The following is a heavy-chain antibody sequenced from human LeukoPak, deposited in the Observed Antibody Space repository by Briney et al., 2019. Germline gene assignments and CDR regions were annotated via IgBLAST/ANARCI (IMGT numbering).Heavy chain of an antibody. D-gene: IGHD6-13*01. CDR2: IYYSGST. V-gene: IGHV4-59*01. CDR1: GGSISSYY. Sequence: PSETLSLTCTVSGGSISSYYWSWIRQPPGKGLEWIGYIYYSGSTNYNPSLKSRVTISVDTSKNQSSLKLSSVTAADTAVYYCARVPEAAAGIVYYYMDVWGKGTTVTISS. J-gene: IGHJ6*03. CDR3: ARVPEAAAGIVYYYMDV.